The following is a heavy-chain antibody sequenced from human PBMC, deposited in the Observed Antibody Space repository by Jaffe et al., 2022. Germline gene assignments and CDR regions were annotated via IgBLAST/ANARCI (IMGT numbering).Heavy chain of an antibody. CDR2: IYYSGST. Sequence: QVQLQESGPGLVKPSETLSLTCTVSGGSISSYYWSWIRQPPGKGLEWIGYIYYSGSTNYNPSLKSRVTISVDTSKNQFSLKLSSVTAADTAVYYCARGSGYCSSTSCYDWFDPWGQGTLVTVSS. D-gene: IGHD2-2*01. CDR1: GGSISSYY. J-gene: IGHJ5*02. CDR3: ARGSGYCSSTSCYDWFDP. V-gene: IGHV4-59*01.